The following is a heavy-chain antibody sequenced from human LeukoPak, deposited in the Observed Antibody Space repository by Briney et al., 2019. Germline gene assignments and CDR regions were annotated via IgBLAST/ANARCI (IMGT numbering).Heavy chain of an antibody. J-gene: IGHJ4*02. CDR2: VIPVFGTA. Sequence: SVKVSCKASGGTLRDFVITRVRQAPGQGLEWMGGVIPVFGTANYAPKFQGRVTISVDESTNTAYMELSSLTSGDTAVYFCARSASSSADYWGQGTLITVSS. CDR1: GGTLRDFV. D-gene: IGHD6-6*01. CDR3: ARSASSSADY. V-gene: IGHV1-69*13.